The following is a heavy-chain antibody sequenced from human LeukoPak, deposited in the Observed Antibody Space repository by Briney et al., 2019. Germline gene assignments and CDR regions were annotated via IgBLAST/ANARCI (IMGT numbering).Heavy chain of an antibody. J-gene: IGHJ6*02. CDR1: GFTFSSYW. D-gene: IGHD4-23*01. V-gene: IGHV3-7*01. CDR2: IKQDGSEK. Sequence: GGSLRLSCAASGFTFSSYWMSWVRQAPGKGLEWVANIKQDGSEKYYVDSVKGRFTISRDNAKNSLYLQMNSLRAEDTAVNYCARPLMTTVVHAYYYYYYGMDVWGQGTTVTVSS. CDR3: ARPLMTTVVHAYYYYYYGMDV.